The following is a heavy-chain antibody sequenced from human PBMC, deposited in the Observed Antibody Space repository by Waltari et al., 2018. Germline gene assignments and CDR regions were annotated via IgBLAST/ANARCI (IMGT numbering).Heavy chain of an antibody. D-gene: IGHD3-10*01. V-gene: IGHV3-66*02. J-gene: IGHJ4*02. CDR2: LYDSGEA. CDR1: GLLFSSHY. CDR3: ARGLGPTLAYYFDY. Sequence: EVQLVESGGGLVQPGGSLRLSCSASGLLFSSHYMSWVRQAPGKGLEWVSVLYDSGEAYYGDSVKGRFTISRDNSKNTVYLQMNTLSAEDTAVYYCARGLGPTLAYYFDYWGRGTLVTVSS.